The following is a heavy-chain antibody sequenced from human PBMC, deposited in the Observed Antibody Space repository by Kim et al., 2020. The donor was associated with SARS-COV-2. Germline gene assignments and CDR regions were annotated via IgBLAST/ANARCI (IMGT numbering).Heavy chain of an antibody. Sequence: SVKVSCRTSGATFISSGFTWVRQAPGQGLEWMGGIIPVLQTSTYAQKFQGRVTITADESTSAVYLELSSLSSEDTAMYYCAKLGSITMIQGADWYFDLW. CDR2: IIPVLQTS. CDR3: AKLGSITMIQGADWYFDL. V-gene: IGHV1-69*13. D-gene: IGHD3-10*01. CDR1: GATFISSG. J-gene: IGHJ2*01.